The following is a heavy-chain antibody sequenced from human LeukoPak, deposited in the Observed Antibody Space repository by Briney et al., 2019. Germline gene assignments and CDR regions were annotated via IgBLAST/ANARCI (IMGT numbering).Heavy chain of an antibody. CDR2: ISGSGGST. D-gene: IGHD1-26*01. CDR1: GFIFSSYD. V-gene: IGHV3-23*01. CDR3: AKGVSLIVGATNFDY. J-gene: IGHJ4*02. Sequence: GGSLRLSCAASGFIFSSYDMSWVRQAPGKGLEWVSAISGSGGSTYYADSVKGRFTISRDNSKNTLYLQMNSLRAEDTAVYYCAKGVSLIVGATNFDYWGQGTLVTVSS.